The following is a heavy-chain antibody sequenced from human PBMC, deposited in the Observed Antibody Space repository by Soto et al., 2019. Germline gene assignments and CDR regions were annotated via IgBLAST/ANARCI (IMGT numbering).Heavy chain of an antibody. CDR2: VIPNLGAT. V-gene: IGHV1-69*08. CDR3: ARDKGYCSDTSCPDFDY. J-gene: IGHJ4*02. Sequence: SVKVSCKASGCTLSSYTFSWVRPAPGQGLEWMGRVIPNLGATNYAKKFQGRFTIVVATSTSTAYMELNSLRYEDTAVYYCARDKGYCSDTSCPDFDYWGQGTLVTVSS. CDR1: GCTLSSYT. D-gene: IGHD2-15*01.